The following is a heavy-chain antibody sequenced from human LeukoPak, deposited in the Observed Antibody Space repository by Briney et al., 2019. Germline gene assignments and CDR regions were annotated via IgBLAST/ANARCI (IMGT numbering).Heavy chain of an antibody. CDR1: GFTFSSYV. Sequence: PGGSLRLSCTASGFTFSSYVMSWARQAPGKGLEWVSSISSSSSYIYYADSVKGRFTISRDNAKNSLYLQMNSLRAEDTAVYYCARDRRGYSYGYSDYWGQGTLVTVSS. V-gene: IGHV3-21*01. D-gene: IGHD5-18*01. CDR3: ARDRRGYSYGYSDY. J-gene: IGHJ4*02. CDR2: ISSSSSYI.